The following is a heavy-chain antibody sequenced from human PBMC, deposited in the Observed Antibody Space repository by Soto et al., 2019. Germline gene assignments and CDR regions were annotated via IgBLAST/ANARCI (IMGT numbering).Heavy chain of an antibody. V-gene: IGHV3-23*01. J-gene: IGHJ3*02. Sequence: PGGSLRLSCAASGFTFSSYAMSWVRQAPGKXLEWVSAISGSGGSTYYADSVKGRFTISRDNSKNTLYLQMNSLRAEDTAVYYCAKGRRITMIVVVIIHKDAFDIWGQGTMVAVSS. CDR3: AKGRRITMIVVVIIHKDAFDI. D-gene: IGHD3-22*01. CDR1: GFTFSSYA. CDR2: ISGSGGST.